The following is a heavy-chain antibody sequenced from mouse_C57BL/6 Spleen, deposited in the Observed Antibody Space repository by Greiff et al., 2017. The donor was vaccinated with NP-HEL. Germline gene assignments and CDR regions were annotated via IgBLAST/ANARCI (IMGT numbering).Heavy chain of an antibody. D-gene: IGHD2-5*01. CDR1: GFTFSSYA. J-gene: IGHJ3*01. CDR2: ISDGGSYT. Sequence: EVHLVESGGGLVKPGGSLKLSCAASGFTFSSYAMSWVRQTPEKRLEWVATISDGGSYTYYPDNVKGRFTISRDNAKNNLYLQMSHLKSEDTAMYYCAREGYSNYDGFAYWGQGTLVTVSA. V-gene: IGHV5-4*01. CDR3: AREGYSNYDGFAY.